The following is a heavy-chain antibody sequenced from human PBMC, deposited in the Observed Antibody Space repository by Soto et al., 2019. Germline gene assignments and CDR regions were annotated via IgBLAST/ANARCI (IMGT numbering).Heavy chain of an antibody. J-gene: IGHJ4*02. CDR2: ISYDGSNK. D-gene: IGHD3-10*01. V-gene: IGHV3-30*18. CDR3: AKDFSTMVRTFY. Sequence: GGSLRLSCAASGFTFSSYGMHWVRQAPGKGLEWVAVISYDGSNKYYADSVKGRFTISRDNSKNTLYLQMNSLRAEDTAVYYCAKDFSTMVRTFYWGQGTLVTVSS. CDR1: GFTFSSYG.